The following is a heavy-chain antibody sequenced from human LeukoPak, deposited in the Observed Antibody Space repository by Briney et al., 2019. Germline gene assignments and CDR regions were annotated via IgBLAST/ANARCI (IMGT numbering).Heavy chain of an antibody. J-gene: IGHJ4*02. D-gene: IGHD2-15*01. CDR1: GFTFSAYN. Sequence: GGSLRLSCAASGFTFSAYNMNWVRQAPGKGLEWISFITSSSSTIYYADSVKGRLTISRDNAKNSLYLLMNSLRAEDTAVYYCARVPSDIVVVEPATPDFWGQGTLVTVSS. V-gene: IGHV3-48*04. CDR3: ARVPSDIVVVEPATPDF. CDR2: ITSSSSTI.